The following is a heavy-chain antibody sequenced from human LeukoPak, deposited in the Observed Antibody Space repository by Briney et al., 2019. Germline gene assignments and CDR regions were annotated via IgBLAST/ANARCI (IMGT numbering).Heavy chain of an antibody. CDR3: AKTLSGYYSSSYYYYGMDV. Sequence: GGSLRLSCAASGFTFSSYAMSWVRQAPGKGLEWVSGISGSGGSTYYADSVKGRFTISRDNSKNTLYLQMNSLRAEDTAVYYCAKTLSGYYSSSYYYYGMDVWGQGTTVTVSS. J-gene: IGHJ6*02. D-gene: IGHD3-22*01. CDR1: GFTFSSYA. CDR2: ISGSGGST. V-gene: IGHV3-23*01.